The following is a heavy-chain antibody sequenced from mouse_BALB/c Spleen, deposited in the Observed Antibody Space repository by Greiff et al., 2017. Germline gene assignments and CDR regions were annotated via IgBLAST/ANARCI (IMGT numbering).Heavy chain of an antibody. D-gene: IGHD2-3*01. J-gene: IGHJ4*01. CDR2: IWGDGST. CDR3: AREGLLLRRYAMDY. Sequence: VNVVESGPGLVAPSQSLSITCTVSGFSLTGYGVNWVRQPPGKGLEWLGMIWGDGSTDYNSALKSRLSISKDNSKSQVFLKMNSLQTDDTARYYCAREGLLLRRYAMDYWGQGTSVTVSS. V-gene: IGHV2-6-7*01. CDR1: GFSLTGYG.